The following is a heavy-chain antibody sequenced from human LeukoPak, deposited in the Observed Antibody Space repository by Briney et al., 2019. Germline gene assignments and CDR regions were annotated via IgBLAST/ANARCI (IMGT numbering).Heavy chain of an antibody. D-gene: IGHD6-25*01. J-gene: IGHJ5*02. V-gene: IGHV3-30*04. CDR3: ARSGSETQNWFDP. CDR2: ISFDGSNN. CDR1: GFTFSSYT. Sequence: GGSLRLSCAASGFTFSSYTMHWVRQAPGKGLEWVAVISFDGSNNYFADSVKGRFTISRDNSKNTLYLQMNSLRAEDTAVYYCARSGSETQNWFDPWGQGTLVTVSS.